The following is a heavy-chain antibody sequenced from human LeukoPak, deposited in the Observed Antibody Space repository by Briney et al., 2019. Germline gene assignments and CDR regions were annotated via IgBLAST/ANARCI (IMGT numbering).Heavy chain of an antibody. CDR3: ASTTGVFGAFDI. CDR2: MNPNSGNT. J-gene: IGHJ3*02. D-gene: IGHD4-23*01. CDR1: GYTFTSYD. V-gene: IGHV1-8*01. Sequence: ASVEVSCKASGYTFTSYDINWVLQATGQGLEWMGWMNPNSGNTGYAQKFQGRVTITRNTSISTAYMELSSLRSEDTAVYYCASTTGVFGAFDIWGQGTMVTVSS.